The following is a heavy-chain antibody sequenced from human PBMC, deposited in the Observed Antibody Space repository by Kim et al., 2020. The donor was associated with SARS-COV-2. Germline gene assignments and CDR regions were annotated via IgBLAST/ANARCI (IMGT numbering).Heavy chain of an antibody. CDR3: ARRGVWNFDY. Sequence: SETLSLTCTVSGGSVSSGSYYWSWIRQPPGKGLEWIGYIYYSGSTNYNPSLKSRVTISVDTSKNQFSLKLSSVTAADTAVYYCARRGVWNFDYWGQGTLVTVSS. CDR1: GGSVSSGSYY. J-gene: IGHJ4*02. CDR2: IYYSGST. D-gene: IGHD1-1*01. V-gene: IGHV4-61*01.